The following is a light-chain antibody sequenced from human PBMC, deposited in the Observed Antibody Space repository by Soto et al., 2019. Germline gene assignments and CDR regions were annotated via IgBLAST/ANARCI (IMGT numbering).Light chain of an antibody. CDR3: QQYGSSPRT. J-gene: IGKJ1*01. Sequence: EIVLTQFPGTLSLSPGERATLSCRASHIINSRYLAWYQQKPGQAPRLLMYDASTRATGIPDRFSGSGSGTDFTLTISRLEPEDFAVYYCQQYGSSPRTVGQGTKVDIK. V-gene: IGKV3-20*01. CDR2: DAS. CDR1: HIINSRY.